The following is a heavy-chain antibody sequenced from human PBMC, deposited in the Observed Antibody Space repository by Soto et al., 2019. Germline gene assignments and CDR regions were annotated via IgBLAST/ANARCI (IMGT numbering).Heavy chain of an antibody. CDR3: ASMIGDPVLSFDS. D-gene: IGHD3-10*02. V-gene: IGHV4-59*01. J-gene: IGHJ5*01. CDR2: IFYSGST. Sequence: QVQLQESGPGLVKPSETLSLTCTVSGGSISSYYWSWIRQPPGKGLEWIGFIFYSGSTSYNPSLKRRVPXAXDXXEYQFSLKLHSVTAADTAVYYCASMIGDPVLSFDSWGQGTLVAVSS. CDR1: GGSISSYY.